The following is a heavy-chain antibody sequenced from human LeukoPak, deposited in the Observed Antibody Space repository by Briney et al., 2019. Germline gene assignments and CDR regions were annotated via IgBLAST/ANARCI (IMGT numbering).Heavy chain of an antibody. V-gene: IGHV1-8*01. Sequence: ASVKVSCKASGYTFTSYDINWVRHATGQGLEWMGWMNPNSGNTGSAQRFQGRITMTRDTSISTAYMELSSLRSEDTAVYYCARAPLVRLPSSFDPWGQGTLVTVSS. J-gene: IGHJ5*02. CDR3: ARAPLVRLPSSFDP. CDR1: GYTFTSYD. D-gene: IGHD3-16*02. CDR2: MNPNSGNT.